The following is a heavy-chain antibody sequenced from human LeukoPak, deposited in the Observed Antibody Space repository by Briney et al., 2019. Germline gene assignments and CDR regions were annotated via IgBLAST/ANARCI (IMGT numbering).Heavy chain of an antibody. CDR1: GFTFSTHN. CDR3: ARGRPVDH. Sequence: PGGSLRLSCAASGFTFSTHNMNWVRQAPGKGLEWVSYISSSSSSIYYADSLKGRFTISRDNAKNSLYLQMNSLRVEDTAVYYCARGRPVDHWGQGTLVTVSS. CDR2: ISSSSSSI. V-gene: IGHV3-48*01. J-gene: IGHJ5*02.